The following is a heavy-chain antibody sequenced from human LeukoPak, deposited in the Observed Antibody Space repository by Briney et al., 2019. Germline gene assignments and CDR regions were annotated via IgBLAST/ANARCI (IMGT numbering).Heavy chain of an antibody. D-gene: IGHD6-13*01. CDR2: IHHSGNT. V-gene: IGHV4-39*07. J-gene: IGHJ6*03. Sequence: SETLSLTCSVSGDSISSSGYYWDWIRQPPGKGLEWIGSIHHSGNTNYNPSLKSRVTMSVDTSKNQFSLKLSSVTAADTAVYYCARDLAAAGTGYYYYYMDVWGKGTTVTVSS. CDR1: GDSISSSGYY. CDR3: ARDLAAAGTGYYYYYMDV.